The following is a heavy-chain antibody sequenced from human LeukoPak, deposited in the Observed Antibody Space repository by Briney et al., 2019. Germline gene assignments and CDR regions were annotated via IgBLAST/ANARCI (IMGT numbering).Heavy chain of an antibody. Sequence: SETLSLTCAVYGGSFSGYYWSWIRQPPGKGLEWIGEINHSGRTNYNPSLKSRVTISVDTSKNQFSLKLSSVTAADTAVYYCASGYFDWLGAFDIWGQGTMVTVSS. CDR3: ASGYFDWLGAFDI. J-gene: IGHJ3*02. V-gene: IGHV4-34*01. D-gene: IGHD3-9*01. CDR1: GGSFSGYY. CDR2: INHSGRT.